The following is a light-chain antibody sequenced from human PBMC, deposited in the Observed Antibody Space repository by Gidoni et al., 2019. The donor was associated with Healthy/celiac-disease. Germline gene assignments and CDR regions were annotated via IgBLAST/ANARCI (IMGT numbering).Light chain of an antibody. CDR2: AAS. J-gene: IGKJ1*01. CDR3: QQSYRTPT. Sequence: DIQMTQSPSSLSASVGDRVTITCRASQSISSYLNWYQQKPGKAPMLLIYAASSLQSGVPSMFSGSGSGTDFTLTISSLHPEDFATYYCQQSYRTPTFGQGTKVEIK. V-gene: IGKV1-39*01. CDR1: QSISSY.